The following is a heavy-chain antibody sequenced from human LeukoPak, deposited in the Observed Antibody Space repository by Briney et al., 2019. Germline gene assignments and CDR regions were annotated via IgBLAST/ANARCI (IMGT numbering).Heavy chain of an antibody. D-gene: IGHD3-3*01. Sequence: ASVEVSCKASGGTFSSYAISWVRQAPGQGLEWMGGIIPTFGTANYAQKFQGRVTITADESTSTAYMELSSLRSEDTAVYYCARIKYDFWSGYSKRYYYYYMDVWGKGTTVTVSS. V-gene: IGHV1-69*13. J-gene: IGHJ6*03. CDR3: ARIKYDFWSGYSKRYYYYYMDV. CDR2: IIPTFGTA. CDR1: GGTFSSYA.